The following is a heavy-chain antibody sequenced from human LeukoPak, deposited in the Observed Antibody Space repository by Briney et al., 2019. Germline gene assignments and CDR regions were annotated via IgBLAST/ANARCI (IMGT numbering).Heavy chain of an antibody. V-gene: IGHV1-8*03. Sequence: ASVKVSCKASGYTFTSYDINWVRQATGQGLEWMGWMNPNSGNTGYAQKFQGRVTITADKSTSTAYMELSSLRSEDTAVYYCARARGFLVVDAFDIWGQGTMVTVSS. J-gene: IGHJ3*02. CDR2: MNPNSGNT. CDR3: ARARGFLVVDAFDI. D-gene: IGHD3-3*01. CDR1: GYTFTSYD.